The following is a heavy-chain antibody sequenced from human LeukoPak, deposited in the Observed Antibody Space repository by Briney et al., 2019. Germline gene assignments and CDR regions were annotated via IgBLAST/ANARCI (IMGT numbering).Heavy chain of an antibody. Sequence: GGSLRLSCAASGFTFSDYRMNWVRQAPGQGLEWVASIKHDGSEIYYVDSLMGRFTISRDNARNSLYLQMNSLRVEDTAMYYCARDNWYSNYARGRYFDLWGRGTLVTVSS. J-gene: IGHJ2*01. V-gene: IGHV3-7*01. CDR3: ARDNWYSNYARGRYFDL. CDR1: GFTFSDYR. D-gene: IGHD4-11*01. CDR2: IKHDGSEI.